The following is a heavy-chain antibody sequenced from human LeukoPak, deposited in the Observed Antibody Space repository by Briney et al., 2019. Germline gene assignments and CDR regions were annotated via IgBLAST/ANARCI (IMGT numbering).Heavy chain of an antibody. Sequence: GGSLRLSCAASGFTVSSNYMSWVRQAPGKGLEWVSVIYSGGSTYYADSVKGRFTISRDNSKNTLYLQMNSLRAEDTAVYYCARDSEGGRDAFDIWGQGQWSPSLQ. CDR3: ARDSEGGRDAFDI. D-gene: IGHD2-15*01. CDR1: GFTVSSNY. J-gene: IGHJ3*02. CDR2: IYSGGST. V-gene: IGHV3-53*01.